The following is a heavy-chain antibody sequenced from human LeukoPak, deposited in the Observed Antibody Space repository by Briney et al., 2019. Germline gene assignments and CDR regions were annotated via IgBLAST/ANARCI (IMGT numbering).Heavy chain of an antibody. V-gene: IGHV4-59*01. D-gene: IGHD5-24*01. CDR2: NYYSGST. CDR1: GGSISSYY. J-gene: IGHJ5*02. CDR3: ARDQTRYLDGYNRKGWFDP. Sequence: PSETLSLTCTVSGGSISSYYWSWIRQPPGKGLEWIGYNYYSGSTNYNPSLKSRVTISVDTSKNQFSLKLSSVTAADTAVYYCARDQTRYLDGYNRKGWFDPWGQGTLVTVSS.